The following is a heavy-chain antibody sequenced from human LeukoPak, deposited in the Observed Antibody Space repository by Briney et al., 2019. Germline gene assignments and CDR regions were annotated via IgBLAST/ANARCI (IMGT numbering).Heavy chain of an antibody. CDR2: ISSSGSTI. Sequence: PGGSLRLSCAASGFTFSDYYMRRIRQAPGKGLEWVSYISSSGSTIYYADSVKGRFTISRDNAKNSLYLQMNSQRAEDTAVYYCAREGGYSYGYAGGLDYWGQGTLVTVSS. CDR1: GFTFSDYY. V-gene: IGHV3-11*04. D-gene: IGHD5-18*01. CDR3: AREGGYSYGYAGGLDY. J-gene: IGHJ4*02.